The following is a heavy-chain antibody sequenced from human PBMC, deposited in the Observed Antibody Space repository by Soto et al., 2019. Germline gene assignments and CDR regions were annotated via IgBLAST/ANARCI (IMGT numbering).Heavy chain of an antibody. V-gene: IGHV4-59*12. Sequence: PSETLSLTCSVSGGSIRSYHWSWIRQPPGKALEWIGYIYYSGSTYYNPSLKSRVTISVDTSKNQFSLKLSSVTAADTAVYYCARSGYSYGPNPLLYWGQGTLVTVSS. D-gene: IGHD5-18*01. CDR3: ARSGYSYGPNPLLY. J-gene: IGHJ4*02. CDR2: IYYSGST. CDR1: GGSIRSYH.